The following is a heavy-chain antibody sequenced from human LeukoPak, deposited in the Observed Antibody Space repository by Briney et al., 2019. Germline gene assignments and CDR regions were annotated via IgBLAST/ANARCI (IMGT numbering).Heavy chain of an antibody. V-gene: IGHV3-74*01. J-gene: IGHJ5*02. CDR2: INPNGRGT. CDR1: GFTFSSYW. D-gene: IGHD4-17*01. Sequence: GRSLRLSCAASGFTFSSYWMHWVRQVPGKGLVWVARINPNGRGTGYGDSVEGRFTISRDNAENTLYLEMNSLRDDDTAVYYCAGGSSTVTTKDYFDPWGQGIQVTVSS. CDR3: AGGSSTVTTKDYFDP.